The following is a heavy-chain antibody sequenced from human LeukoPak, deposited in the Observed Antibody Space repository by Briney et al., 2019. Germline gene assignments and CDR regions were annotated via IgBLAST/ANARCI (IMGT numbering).Heavy chain of an antibody. V-gene: IGHV3-23*01. J-gene: IGHJ4*02. CDR2: ITGSGGNT. CDR3: AKSYHDSGCLIDY. CDR1: AFTFSSYA. Sequence: GGSLRLSCAASAFTFSSYAMSWVRQAPGKGLEWVSAITGSGGNTYYADSVKGRFTISRDNSKNTLYLQMNSLRVEDTAVYYCAKSYHDSGCLIDYWGQGTLVTVSS. D-gene: IGHD6-19*01.